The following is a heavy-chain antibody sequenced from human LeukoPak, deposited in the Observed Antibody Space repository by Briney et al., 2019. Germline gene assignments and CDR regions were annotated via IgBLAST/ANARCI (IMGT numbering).Heavy chain of an antibody. J-gene: IGHJ5*02. CDR1: GYIFTTYW. D-gene: IGHD1-7*01. CDR2: IYPGDSDT. Sequence: GESLKISCKSSGYIFTTYWIGWVRQMSGKGLEWMGIIYPGDSDTRYSPSFQGQVTISADKSISTAYLQWSSLKASDTAMYYCARLVATGTTRWFDPWGQGTLVTVSS. CDR3: ARLVATGTTRWFDP. V-gene: IGHV5-51*01.